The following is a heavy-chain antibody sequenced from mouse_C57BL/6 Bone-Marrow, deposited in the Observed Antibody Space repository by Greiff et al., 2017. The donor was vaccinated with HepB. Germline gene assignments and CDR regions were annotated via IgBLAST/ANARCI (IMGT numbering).Heavy chain of an antibody. CDR3: AREGNYDSAWFAY. Sequence: VQLQQSGAELVRPGASVKLSCTASGFNIKDDYMHWVKQRPEQGLEWIGWIDPENGDTKYAPKFQGKATITADTSSNTAYLQLSSLTSEDTAIYYCAREGNYDSAWFAYWGQGTLVTVSA. CDR1: GFNIKDDY. D-gene: IGHD2-4*01. CDR2: IDPENGDT. V-gene: IGHV14-4*01. J-gene: IGHJ3*01.